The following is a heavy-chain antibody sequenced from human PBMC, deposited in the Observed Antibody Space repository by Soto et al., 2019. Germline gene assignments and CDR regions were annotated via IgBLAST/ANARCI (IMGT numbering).Heavy chain of an antibody. CDR2: ISSNGGST. Sequence: GGSLRLSCSASGFTFSSYAMHWVRQAPGKGLEYVSAISSNGGSTYYADSVKGRFTISRDNSKNTLYLQMSSLRAEDTAVYYCVKDLDPNLWFGESGDAFDIWGQGTMVTVSS. CDR1: GFTFSSYA. V-gene: IGHV3-64D*08. CDR3: VKDLDPNLWFGESGDAFDI. D-gene: IGHD3-10*01. J-gene: IGHJ3*02.